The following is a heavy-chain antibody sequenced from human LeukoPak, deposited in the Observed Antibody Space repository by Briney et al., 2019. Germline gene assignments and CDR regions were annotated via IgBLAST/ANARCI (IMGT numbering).Heavy chain of an antibody. J-gene: IGHJ6*03. D-gene: IGHD3-22*01. CDR1: GDSISGSSYY. V-gene: IGHV4-39*07. Sequence: PSETLSLTCSVSGDSISGSSYYWGWIRQPPGKGLEWIGSIYYSGSTYYNPSLKSRVTISVDTSKNQFSLKLSSVTAADTAVYYCAGAQRRSGYYYGKYYYYYYMDVWGKGTTVTVSS. CDR3: AGAQRRSGYYYGKYYYYYYMDV. CDR2: IYYSGST.